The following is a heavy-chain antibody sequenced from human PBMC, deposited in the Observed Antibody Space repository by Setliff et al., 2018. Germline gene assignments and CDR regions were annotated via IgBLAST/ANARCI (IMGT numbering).Heavy chain of an antibody. Sequence: TSETLSLTCNVSGGSVSSTSHYWGWIRQPPGKGMEWIGSVYYSGYTYYNPSLRSRVTISVDMSKNQFSMKLTSVTAADTAVYYCARVDFTMIQGVLGLWGQGTLVTVSS. CDR1: GGSVSSTSHY. D-gene: IGHD3-10*01. CDR2: VYYSGYT. J-gene: IGHJ1*01. V-gene: IGHV4-39*07. CDR3: ARVDFTMIQGVLGL.